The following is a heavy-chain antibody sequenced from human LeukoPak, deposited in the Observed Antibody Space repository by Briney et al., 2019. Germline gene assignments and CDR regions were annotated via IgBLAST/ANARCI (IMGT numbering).Heavy chain of an antibody. J-gene: IGHJ4*02. CDR1: GFSLSTRGMC. CDR2: IDWDDDK. D-gene: IGHD6-13*01. Sequence: SGPALVKPTQTLTLTCTFSGFSLSTRGMCVSWIRQPPGKALEWLARIDWDDDKYYSTSLRTRVSISKDTSKEQVVLTMTNMDPGDTATYYCARLIAASSYFDYWGQGMLVTVSS. V-gene: IGHV2-70*11. CDR3: ARLIAASSYFDY.